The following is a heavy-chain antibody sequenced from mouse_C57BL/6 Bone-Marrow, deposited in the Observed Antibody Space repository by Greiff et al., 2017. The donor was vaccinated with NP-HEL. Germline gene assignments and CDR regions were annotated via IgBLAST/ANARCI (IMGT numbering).Heavy chain of an antibody. CDR1: GYTFTSYT. J-gene: IGHJ3*01. Sequence: VQLQQSGAELARPGASVKMSCKASGYTFTSYTMHWAKQRPGQGLEWIGYINHSSGYTKYNQKFKDKATLTADKSSSTAYMQLGSLTSEDSAVYYCARSYSMAWFAYWGQGTLVTVSA. CDR2: INHSSGYT. CDR3: ARSYSMAWFAY. D-gene: IGHD2-10*02. V-gene: IGHV1-4*01.